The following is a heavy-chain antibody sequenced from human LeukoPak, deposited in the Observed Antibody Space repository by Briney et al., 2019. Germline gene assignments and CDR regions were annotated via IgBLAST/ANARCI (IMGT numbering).Heavy chain of an antibody. V-gene: IGHV1-69*04. J-gene: IGHJ4*02. D-gene: IGHD1-1*01. CDR3: ARDTTTNGGFDY. CDR2: IIPILGIA. Sequence: ASVKVSCKASGGTFSSYAISWVRQAPGQGLEWMGRIIPILGIANYAQKFQGRVTITADKSTSTAYMELSSLRSEDTAVYYCARDTTTNGGFDYWGQGTLVTVSS. CDR1: GGTFSSYA.